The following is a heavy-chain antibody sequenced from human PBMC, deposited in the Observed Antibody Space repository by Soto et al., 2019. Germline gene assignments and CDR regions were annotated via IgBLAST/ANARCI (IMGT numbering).Heavy chain of an antibody. CDR1: GYTFTGYY. CDR3: ARSYCSSTSCIAYYYGMDV. V-gene: IGHV1-2*04. Sequence: QVQLVQSGAEVKKPGASVKVSCKASGYTFTGYYMHWVRPAPGQGLEWMGWINPNSGGTNYAQKFQGWVTMTRDTSSSTASMELSRLRSDDTAVYYCARSYCSSTSCIAYYYGMDVWGQGTTVTVSS. CDR2: INPNSGGT. J-gene: IGHJ6*02. D-gene: IGHD2-2*01.